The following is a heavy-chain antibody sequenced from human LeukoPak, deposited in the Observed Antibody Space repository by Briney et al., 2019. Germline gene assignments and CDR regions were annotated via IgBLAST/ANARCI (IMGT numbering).Heavy chain of an antibody. V-gene: IGHV3-23*01. CDR2: ISGSGDST. D-gene: IGHD3-10*01. CDR3: AKDKSEYYSGSGEKPYDYYYCYMDV. CDR1: GFTFSNYA. Sequence: GGSLRLSCAASGFTFSNYAMRWVRQAPGKGLEWVSGISGSGDSTYYADSVKGRFTISRDNNKNSLYLQMHSLRAEDTALYYCAKDKSEYYSGSGEKPYDYYYCYMDVWGKGTTVTVSS. J-gene: IGHJ6*03.